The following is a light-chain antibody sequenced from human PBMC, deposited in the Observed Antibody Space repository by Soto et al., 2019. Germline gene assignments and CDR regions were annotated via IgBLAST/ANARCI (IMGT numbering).Light chain of an antibody. CDR1: SSNIGNNY. CDR2: DNN. J-gene: IGLJ2*01. Sequence: QSVLTQPPSVSAAPGQKVTISCSGSSSNIGNNYVSWYQQIPGTAPKLLIYDNNKRPSGIPDRFSGSKSGTSATLGITGLQTGDEADYYCGTWDSSLSAVVFGGGTKLTV. V-gene: IGLV1-51*01. CDR3: GTWDSSLSAVV.